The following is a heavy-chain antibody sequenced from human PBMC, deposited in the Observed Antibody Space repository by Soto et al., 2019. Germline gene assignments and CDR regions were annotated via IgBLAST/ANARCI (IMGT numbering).Heavy chain of an antibody. CDR2: IAYDGSNK. D-gene: IGHD6-13*01. J-gene: IGHJ4*02. Sequence: QVQLVESGGGVVQPGRSLRLSCAASGFTFSSYGMHWVRQAPGKGLEWVAVIAYDGSNKYYADSVKGRFTISRDNSKNTLYLQMNSLRAEDTGVYYCAKDKVRQLVPFYWGQGTLVTVSS. CDR1: GFTFSSYG. CDR3: AKDKVRQLVPFY. V-gene: IGHV3-30*18.